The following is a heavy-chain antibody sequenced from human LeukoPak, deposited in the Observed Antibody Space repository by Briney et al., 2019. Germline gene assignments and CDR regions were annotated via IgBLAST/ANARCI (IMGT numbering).Heavy chain of an antibody. Sequence: QPGGSLRLSCAASGFTFSSYAMSWVRQAPGKGLEWVSAISGSGGSTYYADSVKGRFTISRDNSKNTLYLQMNSLRAEDTAVYYCAKAKGYCSSTSCSNYYYYGMDVWGQGTTVTVSS. CDR2: ISGSGGST. CDR3: AKAKGYCSSTSCSNYYYYGMDV. D-gene: IGHD2-2*01. CDR1: GFTFSSYA. J-gene: IGHJ6*02. V-gene: IGHV3-23*01.